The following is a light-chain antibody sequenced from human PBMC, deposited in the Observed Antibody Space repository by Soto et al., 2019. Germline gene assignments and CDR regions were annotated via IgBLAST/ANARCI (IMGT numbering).Light chain of an antibody. Sequence: QSVLTQPASVSGSPGQSITISCSGTSSDFGGYNVVSWYQQHPGKAPKLIIYEGTKRPSGVSNRFSGSKSGNAASLTISGLHTEDEADYYCCSYADTSTFWVVFGGGTKLTVL. CDR1: SSDFGGYNV. CDR2: EGT. J-gene: IGLJ3*02. CDR3: CSYADTSTFWVV. V-gene: IGLV2-23*03.